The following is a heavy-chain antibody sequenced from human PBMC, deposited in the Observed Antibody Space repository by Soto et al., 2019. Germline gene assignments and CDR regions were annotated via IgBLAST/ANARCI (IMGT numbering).Heavy chain of an antibody. CDR2: IYYSGST. V-gene: IGHV4-30-4*01. D-gene: IGHD3-3*01. J-gene: IGHJ6*02. CDR3: ASFWAPRSRGLYYYYYYGMDV. Sequence: SETLSLTCTVSGGSISSGDYYWSWIRQPPGKGLEWIGYIYYSGSTYYNPSLKSRVTISVDTSKNQFSLKLSSVTAADTAVYYCASFWAPRSRGLYYYYYYGMDVWGQGTTVTVSS. CDR1: GGSISSGDYY.